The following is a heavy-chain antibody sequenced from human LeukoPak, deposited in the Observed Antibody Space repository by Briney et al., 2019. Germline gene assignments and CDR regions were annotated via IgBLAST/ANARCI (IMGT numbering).Heavy chain of an antibody. CDR2: ISYDGSNK. CDR1: GFTFSSYG. Sequence: GRSLRLSCAASGFTFSSYGMHWVRQAPGKGLEWVAVISYDGSNKYYADSVKGRFTISRDNSKNTLYLQMNSLRAEDTAVYYCAPLNWVYPDGFDIWGQGTMVTVSS. CDR3: APLNWVYPDGFDI. D-gene: IGHD6-13*01. J-gene: IGHJ3*02. V-gene: IGHV3-30*03.